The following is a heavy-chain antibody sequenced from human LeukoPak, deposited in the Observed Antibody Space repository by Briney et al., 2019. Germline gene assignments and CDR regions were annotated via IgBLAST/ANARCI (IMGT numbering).Heavy chain of an antibody. D-gene: IGHD3-22*01. Sequence: SETLSLTCTVSGGSISSYYWSWIRQPPGKGLEWIGYIYYSGSTNHKPSLKSRVTISVETSKNQFSLKLRSVTAADTAVYYCARVTGYMIEDYFDYWGQGTLVTVSS. CDR3: ARVTGYMIEDYFDY. V-gene: IGHV4-59*01. CDR1: GGSISSYY. CDR2: IYYSGST. J-gene: IGHJ4*02.